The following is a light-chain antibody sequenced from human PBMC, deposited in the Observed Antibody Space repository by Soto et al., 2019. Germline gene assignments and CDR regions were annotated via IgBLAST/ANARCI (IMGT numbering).Light chain of an antibody. CDR1: QSVSSN. Sequence: EIMMTQSPATESVSPGERATLSCRASQSVSSNFSWYQQTPGQAPGLVIYDAYTRATGIPARFSGSGSGTEFTLTISSLQSEDFAVYYCQQYKKWPRTFGHGTKV. J-gene: IGKJ1*01. V-gene: IGKV3-15*01. CDR3: QQYKKWPRT. CDR2: DAY.